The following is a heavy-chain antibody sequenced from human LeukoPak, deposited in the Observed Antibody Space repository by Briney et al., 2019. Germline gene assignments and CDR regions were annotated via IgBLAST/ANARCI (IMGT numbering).Heavy chain of an antibody. CDR3: ARHVAYQLPSPYYYYMDV. V-gene: IGHV4-39*01. J-gene: IGHJ6*03. CDR2: IYYSGST. D-gene: IGHD2-2*01. CDR1: GASISSSSYY. Sequence: SETLSLTCTVSGASISSSSYYWGWIRQPPGKGLEWIGGIYYSGSTYYNPSLKSRVTISVDTSKNQFSLKLSSVTAADTAVYYCARHVAYQLPSPYYYYMDVWGKGTTVTVSS.